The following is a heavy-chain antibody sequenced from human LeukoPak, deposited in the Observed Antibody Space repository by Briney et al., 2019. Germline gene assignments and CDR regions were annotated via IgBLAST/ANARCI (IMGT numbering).Heavy chain of an antibody. Sequence: ASVKVSCKASGYTFSSYGISWVRQAPGQGLEWMGLISAYDGNTNYAQKFRGRVTMTTDTSTSTAYMELRSLRSDDTAVYYCASLKTDGYFDYWGQGTLVTVSS. CDR1: GYTFSSYG. D-gene: IGHD5-24*01. J-gene: IGHJ4*02. CDR2: ISAYDGNT. CDR3: ASLKTDGYFDY. V-gene: IGHV1-18*01.